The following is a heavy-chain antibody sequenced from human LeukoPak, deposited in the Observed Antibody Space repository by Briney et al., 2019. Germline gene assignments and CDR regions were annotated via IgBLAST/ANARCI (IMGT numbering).Heavy chain of an antibody. CDR3: ARGDYDSSGYYDY. V-gene: IGHV1-69*13. CDR1: GGTFSSYA. J-gene: IGHJ4*02. Sequence: ASVKASCKASGGTFSSYAISWVRQAPGQGLEWMGGIIPIFGTANYAQKFQGRVTITADESTSTAYMELSSLRSEDTAVYYCARGDYDSSGYYDYWGQGTLVTVSS. D-gene: IGHD3-22*01. CDR2: IIPIFGTA.